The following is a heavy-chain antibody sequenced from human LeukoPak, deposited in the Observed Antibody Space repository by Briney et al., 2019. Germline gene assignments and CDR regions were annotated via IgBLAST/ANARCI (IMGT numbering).Heavy chain of an antibody. J-gene: IGHJ4*02. CDR3: TRDPDYGDPD. CDR1: GFSFSDHY. Sequence: PGGSLRLSCTASGFSFSDHYMTWMRQAPGKGLAWISYITSSGRSTDYADSVKGRFIISRDNAMNSLFLQMSSLRVDDTAVYYCTRDPDYGDPDWGQGTLVTVSS. D-gene: IGHD2-21*01. V-gene: IGHV3-11*01. CDR2: ITSSGRST.